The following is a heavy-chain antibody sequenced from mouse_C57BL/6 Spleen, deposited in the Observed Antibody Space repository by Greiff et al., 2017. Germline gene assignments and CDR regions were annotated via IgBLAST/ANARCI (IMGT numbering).Heavy chain of an antibody. V-gene: IGHV1-54*01. D-gene: IGHD2-5*01. CDR3: ARSRGSNYDY. Sequence: VQLQESGAELVRPGTSVQVSCKASVYAFTNYLIEWVKQRPGQGLEWIVVINPGSGGTNYNEKFKGKTTLTADKSSSTTYMQLSSLTSEDSAVYFCARSRGSNYDYGGQGTTLTVSS. CDR2: INPGSGGT. CDR1: VYAFTNYL. J-gene: IGHJ2*01.